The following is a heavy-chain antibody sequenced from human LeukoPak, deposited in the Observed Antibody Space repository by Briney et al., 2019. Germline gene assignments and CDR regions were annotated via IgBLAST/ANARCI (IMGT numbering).Heavy chain of an antibody. CDR1: GYTFTSYG. CDR2: ISAYNGNT. D-gene: IGHD6-13*01. J-gene: IGHJ4*02. CDR3: ARDRGWQQLVGGTPGYFDY. Sequence: ASVKVSCKASGYTFTSYGISWVRQAPGQGLGWMGWISAYNGNTNYAQKLQGRVTMTTDTSTSTAYMELRSLRSDDTAVYYCARDRGWQQLVGGTPGYFDYWGQGTLVTVSS. V-gene: IGHV1-18*01.